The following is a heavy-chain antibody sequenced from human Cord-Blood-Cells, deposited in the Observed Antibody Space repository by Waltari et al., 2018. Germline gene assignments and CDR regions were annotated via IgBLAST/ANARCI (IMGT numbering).Heavy chain of an antibody. D-gene: IGHD1-26*01. Sequence: QVQLVQSGAEVKKPGASVKVPCKASGYTFTGSYLHWVRQAPGQGLEWMGWINPNSGGKNYAQKFQGRVTMTRDTSISTAYMELSRLRSDDTAVYYCARGGSYFDYWGQGTLVTVSS. CDR3: ARGGSYFDY. V-gene: IGHV1-2*02. CDR1: GYTFTGSY. J-gene: IGHJ4*02. CDR2: INPNSGGK.